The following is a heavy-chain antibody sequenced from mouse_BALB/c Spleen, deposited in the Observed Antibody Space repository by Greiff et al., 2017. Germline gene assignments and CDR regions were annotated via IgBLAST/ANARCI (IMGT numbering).Heavy chain of an antibody. CDR3: ARSYDYDVDYAMDD. J-gene: IGHJ4*01. CDR2: ISYSGST. Sequence: EVQGVESGPGLVKPSQSLSLTCTVTGYSITSDYAWNWIRQFPGNKLEWMGYISYSGSTSYNPSLKSRISITRDTSKNQFFLQLNSVTTEDTATYYCARSYDYDVDYAMDDWGQGTSVTVSS. V-gene: IGHV3-2*02. D-gene: IGHD2-4*01. CDR1: GYSITSDYA.